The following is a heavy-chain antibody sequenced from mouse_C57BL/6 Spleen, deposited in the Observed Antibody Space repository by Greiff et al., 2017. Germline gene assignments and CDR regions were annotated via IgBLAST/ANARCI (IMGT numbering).Heavy chain of an antibody. CDR3: AREAYDYDEGTWFAY. J-gene: IGHJ3*01. CDR1: GFTFSSYA. V-gene: IGHV5-4*01. CDR2: ISDGGSYT. D-gene: IGHD2-4*01. Sequence: EVHLVESGGGLVKPGGSLKLSCAASGFTFSSYAMSWVRQTPEKRLEWVATISDGGSYTYYPDNVKGRFTISRDNAKNNLYLQMRHLKSEDTAMYYCAREAYDYDEGTWFAYWGQGTLVTVSA.